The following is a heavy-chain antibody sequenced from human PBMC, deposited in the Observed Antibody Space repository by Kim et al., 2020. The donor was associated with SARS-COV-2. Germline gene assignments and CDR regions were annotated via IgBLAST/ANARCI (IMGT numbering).Heavy chain of an antibody. Sequence: ASVKVSCKAAGYTFTRYAINWVRQAPGQGLEWMGWIIPNIGTTSYAQRFQGRLTITTDTSISTAYMALSGLGSEDTAFYYCARCRFTTYF. D-gene: IGHD4-17*01. CDR1: GYTFTRYA. J-gene: IGHJ4*01. CDR2: IIPNIGTT. V-gene: IGHV1-8*01. CDR3: ARCRFTTYF.